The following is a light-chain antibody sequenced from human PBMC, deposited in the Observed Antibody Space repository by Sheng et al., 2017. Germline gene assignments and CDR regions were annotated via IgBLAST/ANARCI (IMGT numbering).Light chain of an antibody. CDR3: QQRSNWPLT. J-gene: IGKJ4*01. Sequence: EIVMTQSPATLSVSPGERATLSCRASQSVSSNLAWYQQKPGQAPRLLIYDASKRATGIPARFSGSGSGTDFTLTINSLEPEDFAVYYCQQRSNWPLTFGGGTKVEIK. CDR1: QSVSSN. CDR2: DAS. V-gene: IGKV3-11*01.